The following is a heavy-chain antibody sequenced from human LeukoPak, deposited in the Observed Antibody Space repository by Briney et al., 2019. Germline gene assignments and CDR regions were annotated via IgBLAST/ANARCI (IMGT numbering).Heavy chain of an antibody. CDR1: GFTFSSYW. V-gene: IGHV3-74*01. Sequence: GGSLRLSCAASGFTFSSYWMHWVRQAPGKGLVWVSRTNNDGSSISYADSVKGRFTISRDNAKNTLYLQMNSLSAEDTALYYCARVDTDTSGYYFDYWGQGTLVTVSS. D-gene: IGHD6-19*01. CDR3: ARVDTDTSGYYFDY. J-gene: IGHJ4*02. CDR2: TNNDGSSI.